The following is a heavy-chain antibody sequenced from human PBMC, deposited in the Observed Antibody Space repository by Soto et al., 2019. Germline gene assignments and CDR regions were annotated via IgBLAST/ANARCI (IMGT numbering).Heavy chain of an antibody. V-gene: IGHV1-18*01. J-gene: IGHJ6*02. CDR3: ARPDYSYYYALDV. Sequence: QVQLEQSGGEVKKPGASVKVSCKASGYNFTRYGISWVRQAPGQGLEWMGWISGYNGKTKYSEKMQGRVTLTTDTSXXXXXXXXXXXXXDATXXXXXARPDYSYYYALDVWGQGTTVTVSS. CDR2: ISGYNGKT. CDR1: GYNFTRYG.